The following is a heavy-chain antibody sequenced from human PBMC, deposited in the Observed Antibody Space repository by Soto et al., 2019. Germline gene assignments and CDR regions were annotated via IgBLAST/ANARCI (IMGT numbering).Heavy chain of an antibody. Sequence: ASVKVSCKASGYTFSSHGIIWVRQAPGQGLEWMGWISGYNGNAKYAQRFQGRVTMTTDTSTSTVYMDLRSLGSDDSAVHYCAREGSYGWYDCWGQGTLVTVSS. CDR2: ISGYNGNA. D-gene: IGHD2-15*01. CDR1: GYTFSSHG. J-gene: IGHJ5*01. V-gene: IGHV1-18*01. CDR3: AREGSYGWYDC.